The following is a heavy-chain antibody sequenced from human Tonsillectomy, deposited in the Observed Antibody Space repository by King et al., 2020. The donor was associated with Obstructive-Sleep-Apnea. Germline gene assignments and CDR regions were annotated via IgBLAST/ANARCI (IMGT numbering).Heavy chain of an antibody. CDR2: INSSGSTI. CDR3: ARTREVYYPFYFDY. CDR1: GFISSDYY. Sequence: VQLVESGGDLVKPGGSLRLSCAASGFISSDYYMSWIRQAPGKGLEWVSYINSSGSTIYYADSVKGRFTISRDNAKNSLYLQMNSLRAEDTAVYYCARTREVYYPFYFDYWGQGTLVTVSS. V-gene: IGHV3-11*01. D-gene: IGHD3-22*01. J-gene: IGHJ4*02.